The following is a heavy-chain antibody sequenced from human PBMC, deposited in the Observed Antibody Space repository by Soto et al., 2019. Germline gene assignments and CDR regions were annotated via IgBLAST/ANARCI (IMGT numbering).Heavy chain of an antibody. CDR3: ARDPNYYGSGSYDY. CDR1: GGTFSSYA. V-gene: IGHV1-69*01. Sequence: QVQLVQSGAEVKKPGSSVKVSCKASGGTFSSYAISWVRQAPGQGLEWMGGIIPIFGTANYAQKFQDRVTITADESTSTAYMERSSLRSEDTAVYYCARDPNYYGSGSYDYWGQGTLVTVSS. D-gene: IGHD3-10*01. J-gene: IGHJ4*02. CDR2: IIPIFGTA.